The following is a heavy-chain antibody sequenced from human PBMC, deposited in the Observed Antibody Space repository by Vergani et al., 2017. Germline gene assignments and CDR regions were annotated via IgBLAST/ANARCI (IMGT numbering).Heavy chain of an antibody. V-gene: IGHV3-43*01. CDR3: ARDWTDIFVSSSDYSHLLYY. D-gene: IGHD3-22*01. Sequence: EVQLVESGGVVVQPGGSLRLSCAASGFTFDDYTMHWVRQAPGKGLEWVSLISWDGGSTYYADSVKGRFSISRDNSKNSLYLQMDRLTTDDTAVYFCARDWTDIFVSSSDYSHLLYYWGQGILVTVSS. CDR2: ISWDGGST. CDR1: GFTFDDYT. J-gene: IGHJ4*02.